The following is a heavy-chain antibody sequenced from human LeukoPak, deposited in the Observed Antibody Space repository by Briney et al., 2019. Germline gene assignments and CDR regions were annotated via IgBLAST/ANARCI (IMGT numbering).Heavy chain of an antibody. CDR3: ARGGRTMVRGVRFYYYYGMDV. V-gene: IGHV3-53*01. D-gene: IGHD3-10*01. CDR2: IYSGGST. J-gene: IGHJ6*02. CDR1: GFTVSSNY. Sequence: GGSLRLSCAASGFTVSSNYMSWVRQAPGTGLEWVSVIYSGGSTYYADSVKGRFTISRDNSKNTLYLQMNSLRAEDTAVYYCARGGRTMVRGVRFYYYYGMDVWGQGTTVTVSS.